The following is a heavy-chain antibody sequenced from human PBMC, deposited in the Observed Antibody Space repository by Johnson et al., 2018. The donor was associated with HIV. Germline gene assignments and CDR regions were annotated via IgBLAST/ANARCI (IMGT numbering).Heavy chain of an antibody. CDR3: ARDGESQQLPLGDAFDF. V-gene: IGHV3-11*04. Sequence: QVQVVESGGGLVKPGGSLRLSCAASGFTFSDYYMSWIRQAPGKGLEWVSYISSSGSTIYYADSVKGRFTISRDNAKNSLFLQMNSLRVEDTAVYYCARDGESQQLPLGDAFDFWGQGTMVTVSS. CDR1: GFTFSDYY. D-gene: IGHD6-13*01. J-gene: IGHJ3*01. CDR2: ISSSGSTI.